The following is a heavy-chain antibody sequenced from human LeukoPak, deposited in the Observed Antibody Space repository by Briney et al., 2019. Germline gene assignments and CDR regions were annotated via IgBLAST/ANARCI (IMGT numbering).Heavy chain of an antibody. J-gene: IGHJ5*02. CDR1: GFTFSSYA. D-gene: IGHD3-10*01. CDR2: ISYDGSYK. Sequence: GRSLRLSCAASGFTFSSYAMHWVRQAPGKGLEWVAVISYDGSYKYHADAVKGRFTISGDSSRNTLYLQMNSLRAEDTAVYYCARGISMVRGVIPSYNWFEPWGEGTLVTVSS. V-gene: IGHV3-30-3*01. CDR3: ARGISMVRGVIPSYNWFEP.